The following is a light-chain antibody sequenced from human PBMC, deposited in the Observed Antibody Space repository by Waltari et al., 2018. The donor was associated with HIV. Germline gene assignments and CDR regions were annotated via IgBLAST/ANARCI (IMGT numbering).Light chain of an antibody. CDR2: EVS. J-gene: IGLJ1*01. CDR1: SSDIGPYQY. CDR3: SSYISTTTL. Sequence: QSAPTQPASVSGSPGQSITISCTGTSSDIGPYQYVSWYQQSPGRAPKLMIYEVSHRPSGVSNRFSGSKSGNTASLTISGLQAEDEADYYCSSYISTTTLFGTGTKVTVL. V-gene: IGLV2-14*01.